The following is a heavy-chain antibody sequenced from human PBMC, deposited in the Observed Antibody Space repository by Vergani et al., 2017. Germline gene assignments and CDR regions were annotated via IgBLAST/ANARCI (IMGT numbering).Heavy chain of an antibody. CDR1: GVSISSDGYY. CDR2: IYYSGST. D-gene: IGHD3-9*01. Sequence: QLQLQESGPGLVKPSQTLSLTCTVSGVSISSDGYYWSWIRQHPGKGLEWIGYIYYSGSTYYNPSLKSRVTISVDTSKNQFSLKLNSVTAADTAVYYCARADLGYDVLTGSLYHYYMDVWGKGTTVTVSS. CDR3: ARADLGYDVLTGSLYHYYMDV. J-gene: IGHJ6*03. V-gene: IGHV4-31*03.